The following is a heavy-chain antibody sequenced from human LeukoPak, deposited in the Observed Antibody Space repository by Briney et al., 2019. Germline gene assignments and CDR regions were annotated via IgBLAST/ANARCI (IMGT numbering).Heavy chain of an antibody. V-gene: IGHV4-4*07. Sequence: SETLSLTCTVSGGSISSYYWSWIRQPAGKGLEWIGRIYTSGSTNYNPSLKSRVTMSVDTSKNQFSLKLSSVTAAATAVYYCARFMPNSSGWYDYYYGMDVWGQGTTVTVSS. CDR1: GGSISSYY. CDR3: ARFMPNSSGWYDYYYGMDV. D-gene: IGHD6-19*01. J-gene: IGHJ6*02. CDR2: IYTSGST.